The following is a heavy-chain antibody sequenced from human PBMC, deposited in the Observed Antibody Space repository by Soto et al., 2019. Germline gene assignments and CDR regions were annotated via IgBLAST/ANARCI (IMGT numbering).Heavy chain of an antibody. CDR2: IDPSGGTT. CDR1: GYAFTSDH. Sequence: ASVKVSCKASGYAFTSDHIHWVRQAPGQGLEWMGIIDPSGGTTNSARMLQGRVTMTRDTSTSTVYMELTSLTSQDTAVYYCARSPGNHYGLDVWGQGXTVTAP. J-gene: IGHJ6*02. V-gene: IGHV1-46*01. CDR3: ARSPGNHYGLDV.